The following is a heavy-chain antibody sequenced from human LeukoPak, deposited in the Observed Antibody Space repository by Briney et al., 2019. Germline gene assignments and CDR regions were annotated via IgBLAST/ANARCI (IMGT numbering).Heavy chain of an antibody. D-gene: IGHD5-18*01. CDR2: IYYSGST. Sequence: SETLSLTCTVSGGSISSYYWSWIRQPPGKGLEWIGYIYYSGSTNYNPSLKSRVTISVDTSKNQFSLKLSSVTAADTAVYYCARRPGYLFGYWGQGTLVTVSS. V-gene: IGHV4-59*08. CDR1: GGSISSYY. J-gene: IGHJ4*02. CDR3: ARRPGYLFGY.